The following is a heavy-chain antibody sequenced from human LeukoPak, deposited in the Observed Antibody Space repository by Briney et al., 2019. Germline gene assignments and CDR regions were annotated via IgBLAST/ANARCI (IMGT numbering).Heavy chain of an antibody. CDR3: ARDSGYDFIWFDP. Sequence: SETLSLTCTVSGASISSYYWSWVRQPAGKGLEWIGRLYTSGNTNYNPSLENRVTMSVDTSRNQFSLKLTSVTAADTAIYFCARDSGYDFIWFDPWGQGALVTVSS. J-gene: IGHJ5*02. CDR1: GASISSYY. D-gene: IGHD5-12*01. CDR2: LYTSGNT. V-gene: IGHV4-4*07.